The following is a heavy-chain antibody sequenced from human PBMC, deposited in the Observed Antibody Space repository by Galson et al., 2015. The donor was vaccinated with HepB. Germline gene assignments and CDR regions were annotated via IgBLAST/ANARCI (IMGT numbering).Heavy chain of an antibody. CDR3: ARDVGSGAYYYYGMDV. J-gene: IGHJ6*02. D-gene: IGHD3-10*01. CDR2: ISAYNGNT. V-gene: IGHV1-18*01. Sequence: SVKASCKASGYTFTSYGISWVRQAPGQGLEWMGWISAYNGNTNYAQKLQGRVTMTTDTSTSTAYMELRSLRSDDTAVYYCARDVGSGAYYYYGMDVWGQGTTVTVSS. CDR1: GYTFTSYG.